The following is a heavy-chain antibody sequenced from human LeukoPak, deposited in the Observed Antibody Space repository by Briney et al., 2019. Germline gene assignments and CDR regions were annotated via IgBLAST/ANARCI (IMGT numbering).Heavy chain of an antibody. Sequence: GGSLRLSCAASGFTVSSNYMSWVRQAPGKGLEWVSVIYSDSTTYYADSVKGRFTISRDNANNSLYLQTNSLRAEDTAVYFCTLVGSYDTLTGFRFPPYFYGMDVGGQGPRSPSPQ. J-gene: IGHJ6*01. D-gene: IGHD3-9*01. CDR1: GFTVSSNY. V-gene: IGHV3-66*02. CDR3: TLVGSYDTLTGFRFPPYFYGMDV. CDR2: IYSDSTT.